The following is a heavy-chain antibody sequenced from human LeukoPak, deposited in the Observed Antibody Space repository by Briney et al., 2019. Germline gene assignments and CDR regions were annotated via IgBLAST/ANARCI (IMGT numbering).Heavy chain of an antibody. CDR2: ISSSSSYI. J-gene: IGHJ4*02. V-gene: IGHV3-21*04. Sequence: GGSLRLSCAASGFTFSSYSMNWVRQAPGKGLEWVSSISSSSSYIYYADSVKGRFTISRDNAENSLYLQMNSLRAEDTAVYYCAKDLITMVRGVIITDRAYFDYWGQGTLVTVSS. D-gene: IGHD3-10*01. CDR1: GFTFSSYS. CDR3: AKDLITMVRGVIITDRAYFDY.